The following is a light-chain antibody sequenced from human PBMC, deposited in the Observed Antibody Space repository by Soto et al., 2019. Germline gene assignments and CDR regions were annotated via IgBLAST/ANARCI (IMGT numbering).Light chain of an antibody. CDR2: GAS. V-gene: IGKV3-15*01. J-gene: IGKJ4*01. Sequence: EIVMTQSPATLSVSPGERATLSCRASQSVTSNLAWYQQKPGQAPRLLIYGASTRATGIPARFSGSGPGTEFTLTISSLQSEDFAVYYCQQYNNWPPTTFGGGTKVEIK. CDR3: QQYNNWPPTT. CDR1: QSVTSN.